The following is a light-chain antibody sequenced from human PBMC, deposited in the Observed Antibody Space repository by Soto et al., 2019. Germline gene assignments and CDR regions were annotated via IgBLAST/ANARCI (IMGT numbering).Light chain of an antibody. Sequence: EIVVTQSPGTLSLSPGERATLSCRASQSVSHNHLAWYQQKPGQAPRLLIYGASGRAAAFPDRFSGSGSGTDFTLTISRLEPEDFAVCFCQQYCSSPYTFGQGTKLEIK. J-gene: IGKJ2*01. V-gene: IGKV3-20*01. CDR1: QSVSHNH. CDR2: GAS. CDR3: QQYCSSPYT.